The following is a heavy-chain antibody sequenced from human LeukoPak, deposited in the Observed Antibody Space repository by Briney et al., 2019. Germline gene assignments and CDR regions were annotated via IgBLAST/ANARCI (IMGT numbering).Heavy chain of an antibody. J-gene: IGHJ4*02. Sequence: GESLKISCKGSGYSFTSYWIGWVRQMPGKGLEWMGIIYPGDSDTRYSPSFQGQVTISADKSINTAYLQWNSLKASDTAMYYCARFVGACSGGSCYSDYWGQGTLVTVSS. D-gene: IGHD2-15*01. CDR2: IYPGDSDT. CDR3: ARFVGACSGGSCYSDY. CDR1: GYSFTSYW. V-gene: IGHV5-51*01.